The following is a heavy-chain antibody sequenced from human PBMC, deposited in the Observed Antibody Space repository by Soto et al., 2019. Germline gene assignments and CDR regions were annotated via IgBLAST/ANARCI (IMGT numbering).Heavy chain of an antibody. J-gene: IGHJ1*01. V-gene: IGHV3-33*01. CDR1: GFTFSSYG. Sequence: GGSLRLSCAASGFTFSSYGMHWVRQAPGKGLEWVAVIWYDRSNKYYADSVKGRFTISRDNSKNTLYLQMNTLRAEDTAVYYCARADDAGWDYFQHWGQGTLVTVSS. CDR2: IWYDRSNK. D-gene: IGHD1-26*01. CDR3: ARADDAGWDYFQH.